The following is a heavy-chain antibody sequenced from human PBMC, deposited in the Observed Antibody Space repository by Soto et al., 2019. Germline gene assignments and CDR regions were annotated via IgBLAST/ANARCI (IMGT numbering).Heavy chain of an antibody. CDR1: GGSISSTGHY. CDR2: IYYAGSP. D-gene: IGHD2-21*02. V-gene: IGHV4-39*02. Sequence: QLQLQESGPGLVKPSETLSLTCTVSGGSISSTGHYWGWIRQPPGKGLEWIGNIYYAGSPYYNPSLKSRVTISVDTSKNDFSLTLTSVTAADMAVYYCARLMGVVTVDYWGQGALVTVSS. CDR3: ARLMGVVTVDY. J-gene: IGHJ4*02.